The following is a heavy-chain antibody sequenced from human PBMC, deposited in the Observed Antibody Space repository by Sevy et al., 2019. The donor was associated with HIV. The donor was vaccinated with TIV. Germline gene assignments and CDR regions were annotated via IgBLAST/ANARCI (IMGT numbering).Heavy chain of an antibody. CDR1: GGTFSSYA. CDR2: IIPIFGTA. CDR3: ARVSGYSYGTDYYYYMDV. J-gene: IGHJ6*03. V-gene: IGHV1-69*06. Sequence: ASVKVSCKASGGTFSSYAISWVRQAPGQGLEWMGGIIPIFGTANYAQKFQGRVTITADKSTSTAYMELSSLRSQDTAVYYCARVSGYSYGTDYYYYMDVWGKGTTVTVSS. D-gene: IGHD5-18*01.